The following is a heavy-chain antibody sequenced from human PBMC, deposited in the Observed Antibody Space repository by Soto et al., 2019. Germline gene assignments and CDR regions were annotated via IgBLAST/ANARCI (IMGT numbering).Heavy chain of an antibody. J-gene: IGHJ5*02. CDR1: GGSFSSYT. CDR3: ARAIPTTGSGNWFDP. V-gene: IGHV1-69*02. CDR2: IIPILGIA. D-gene: IGHD4-4*01. Sequence: SVKVSCKASGGSFSSYTISWVRQAPGQGLEWMGRIIPILGIANYAQKYQGRVTITADKSTSTAYMELSSLRSEDTAVYYCARAIPTTGSGNWFDPWGQGTLVTV.